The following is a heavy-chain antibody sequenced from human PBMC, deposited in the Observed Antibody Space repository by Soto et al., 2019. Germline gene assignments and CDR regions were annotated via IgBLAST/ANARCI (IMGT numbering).Heavy chain of an antibody. CDR3: ARLVVIDDYFDY. J-gene: IGHJ4*02. Sequence: PSETLSLTCTVSGGSISSGGYYWSWIRQHPGKGLEWIGYIYYSGSTYYNPSLKSRVTISVDTSKNQFSLKLSSVTAADTAVYYCARLVVIDDYFDYWGQGTLVTVSS. CDR2: IYYSGST. D-gene: IGHD2-21*01. V-gene: IGHV4-31*03. CDR1: GGSISSGGYY.